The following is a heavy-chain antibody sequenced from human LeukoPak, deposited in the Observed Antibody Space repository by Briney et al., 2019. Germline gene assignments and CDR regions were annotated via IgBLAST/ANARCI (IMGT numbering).Heavy chain of an antibody. CDR1: GFTFSSHA. V-gene: IGHV3-23*01. CDR2: ISGNGDYT. J-gene: IGHJ4*02. CDR3: AKGLLVVSLVDS. Sequence: GGSLRLSCAASGFTFSSHAMTWVRQASGKGLEWVSGISGNGDYTYYADSVKGRFTISRDNSKNTLYLQMNSLRAEDTAVYYCAKGLLVVSLVDSWGQGILVTVS. D-gene: IGHD3-22*01.